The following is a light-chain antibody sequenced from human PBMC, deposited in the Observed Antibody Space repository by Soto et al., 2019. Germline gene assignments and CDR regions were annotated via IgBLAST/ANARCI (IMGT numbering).Light chain of an antibody. CDR3: QQYGISPPIT. Sequence: MVLKQSPGTLSLTPGERATLSCRASQSVSGNFLAWYQEKPGQAPRLLIYDASNRATGIPARFSGSGSGTDFTLTISSLEPEDFAVYYCQQYGISPPITFGQGTRLAI. J-gene: IGKJ5*01. CDR2: DAS. V-gene: IGKV3-20*01. CDR1: QSVSGNF.